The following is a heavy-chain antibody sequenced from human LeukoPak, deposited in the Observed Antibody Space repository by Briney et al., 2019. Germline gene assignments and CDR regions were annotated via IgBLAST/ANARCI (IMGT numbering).Heavy chain of an antibody. CDR2: IIPIFGTA. J-gene: IGHJ3*02. CDR1: GGTFSSYA. V-gene: IGHV1-69*13. D-gene: IGHD3-3*01. Sequence: SVNVSCTASGGTFSSYAISWVRQAPGQGLEWMGGIIPIFGTANYAQKFQGRVTITADESTSTAYMELSSLRSEDTAVYYCARGSTRYYDFWSGYSYDAFDIWGQGTMVTVSS. CDR3: ARGSTRYYDFWSGYSYDAFDI.